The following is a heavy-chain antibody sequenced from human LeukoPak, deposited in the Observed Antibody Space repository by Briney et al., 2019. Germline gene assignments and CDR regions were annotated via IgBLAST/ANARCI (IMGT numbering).Heavy chain of an antibody. D-gene: IGHD2-2*01. Sequence: GGSLRLSCAASGFTFSSYSMNWVRQAPGKGLEWVSYISRSSSKIYYADSVKGRFTISRDNAKKSLYLQMNSLRAEDTAVYYCARVGGYCSSTSCYYFDYWGQGTLVTVSS. J-gene: IGHJ4*02. CDR1: GFTFSSYS. V-gene: IGHV3-48*04. CDR3: ARVGGYCSSTSCYYFDY. CDR2: ISRSSSKI.